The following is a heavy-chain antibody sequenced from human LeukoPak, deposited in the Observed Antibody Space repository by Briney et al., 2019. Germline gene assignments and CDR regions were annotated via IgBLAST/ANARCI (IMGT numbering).Heavy chain of an antibody. D-gene: IGHD6-13*01. V-gene: IGHV4-39*01. CDR3: AGAAWEYSSSWGRLDY. CDR1: GFNVTGSD. Sequence: GSLRLSCAVSGFNVTGSDMSWVRQPPGKGLGWVGSIYYSGSTYYNPSLKSRVTISVDTSKNQFSLKLSSVTAADTAVYYCAGAAWEYSSSWGRLDYWGQGTLVTVSS. CDR2: IYYSGST. J-gene: IGHJ4*02.